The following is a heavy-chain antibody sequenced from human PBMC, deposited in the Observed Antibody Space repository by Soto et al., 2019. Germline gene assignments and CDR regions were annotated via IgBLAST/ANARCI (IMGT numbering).Heavy chain of an antibody. CDR3: ARHLGYCSSTSCYSWFGP. V-gene: IGHV4-34*01. CDR1: GGSFSGYY. D-gene: IGHD2-2*01. J-gene: IGHJ5*02. Sequence: SETLSLTCAVYGGSFSGYYWTWIRQPPGTGLEWIGEINHSGSTNYNPSLKSRVTISVDTSKNQFSLRLNSVTAADTAVYYCARHLGYCSSTSCYSWFGPWGQGTLVT. CDR2: INHSGST.